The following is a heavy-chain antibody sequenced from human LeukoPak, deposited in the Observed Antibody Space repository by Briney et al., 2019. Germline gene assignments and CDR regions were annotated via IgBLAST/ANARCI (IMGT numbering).Heavy chain of an antibody. V-gene: IGHV3-48*01. CDR2: FGSTGTI. Sequence: PGESLRLSCAASGFTFSSYSMNWVRQAPGKGLEWVAYFGSTGTIHYADSVKGRFTISRDNSKNTLYLQMNSLRPEDTAVYYCAKDLVEIVVVHDGYWGQGTLVTVSP. CDR3: AKDLVEIVVVHDGY. J-gene: IGHJ4*02. D-gene: IGHD3-22*01. CDR1: GFTFSSYS.